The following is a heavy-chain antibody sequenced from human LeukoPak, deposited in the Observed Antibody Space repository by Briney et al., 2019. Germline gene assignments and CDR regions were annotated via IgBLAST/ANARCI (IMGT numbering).Heavy chain of an antibody. Sequence: GGSLRLSCAASGFTFDDYAMHWVRQAPGKGLEWVSGISWNSGSIGYADSVKGRFTISRDNAKNSLYLQMNSLRAEDTALYYCAKDRNWNDREPIFDYWGQGTLVTVSS. D-gene: IGHD1-1*01. CDR3: AKDRNWNDREPIFDY. V-gene: IGHV3-9*01. CDR1: GFTFDDYA. J-gene: IGHJ4*02. CDR2: ISWNSGSI.